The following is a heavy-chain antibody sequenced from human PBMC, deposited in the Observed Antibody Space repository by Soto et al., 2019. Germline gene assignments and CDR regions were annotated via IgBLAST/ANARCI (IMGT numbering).Heavy chain of an antibody. V-gene: IGHV4-30-2*01. CDR1: DGSISRDGYS. CDR2: SYHSGRT. D-gene: IGHD6-13*01. J-gene: IGHJ4*02. CDR3: TGGQQLIRNY. Sequence: QLPLQESGSGLVKPSQTLSLTCAVSDGSISRDGYSWSWMRQPPGKGMEWIGYSYHSGRTYYNPSLKRRVTISVDTSKHQFSLKLSSVTAADTAVDYCTGGQQLIRNYWGEGTLVTVSS.